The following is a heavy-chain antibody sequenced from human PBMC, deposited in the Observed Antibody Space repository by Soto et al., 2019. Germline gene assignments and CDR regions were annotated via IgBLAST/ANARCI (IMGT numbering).Heavy chain of an antibody. D-gene: IGHD2-2*01. V-gene: IGHV4-39*02. CDR1: GASISSTNNY. CDR2: VSYNGNT. J-gene: IGHJ5*02. Sequence: QLHLQESGPGLVKPSETLSLTCAVSGASISSTNNYWDWIRQPPGKGLEWIASVSYNGNTYYNPSLKSRVSISVHTSENHFSLQLSSAAAADTAVYYCASRTREEDCSANSCYLTSWGQGALVTVSS. CDR3: ASRTREEDCSANSCYLTS.